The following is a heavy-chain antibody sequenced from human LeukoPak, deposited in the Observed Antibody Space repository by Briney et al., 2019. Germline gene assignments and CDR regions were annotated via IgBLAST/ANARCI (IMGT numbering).Heavy chain of an antibody. Sequence: GGSLRLSCVASGFTFSSYSMDWVRQAPGKGLEWVSSITRSSNYIYYADSVKGRFTISRDNAKNSLYLQMNSLRAEDTAVYYCASSRYDSSGYYGIIAYWGQGTLVTVSS. D-gene: IGHD3-22*01. V-gene: IGHV3-21*01. J-gene: IGHJ4*02. CDR2: ITRSSNYI. CDR1: GFTFSSYS. CDR3: ASSRYDSSGYYGIIAY.